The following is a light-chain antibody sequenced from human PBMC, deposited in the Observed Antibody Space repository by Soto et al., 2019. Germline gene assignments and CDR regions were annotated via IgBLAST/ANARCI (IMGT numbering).Light chain of an antibody. CDR1: QSVSNNY. J-gene: IGKJ1*01. CDR3: HQVYTYPRT. CDR2: GAS. Sequence: EIVLTHFPGTLSLSPGERATLSCRASQSVSNNYLAWYQQKPGQAPRLVIFGASNRATGIPDRFSASGSGTEFTLTISRLEPEDVATYYCHQVYTYPRTFGQGTKVEIK. V-gene: IGKV3-20*01.